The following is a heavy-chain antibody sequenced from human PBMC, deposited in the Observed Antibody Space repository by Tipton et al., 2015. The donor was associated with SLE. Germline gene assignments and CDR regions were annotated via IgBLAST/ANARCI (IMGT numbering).Heavy chain of an antibody. CDR1: GGPISSGSYY. Sequence: TLSLTCTVSGGPISSGSYYWSWIRQPAGKGLEWIGRIYTSGSTNYNPSLKSRVTISVDTSKNQFSLKLSSVTAADTAVYYCARAVPAAWYFDLWGRGTLVTVSS. V-gene: IGHV4-61*02. CDR3: ARAVPAAWYFDL. CDR2: IYTSGST. D-gene: IGHD2-2*01. J-gene: IGHJ2*01.